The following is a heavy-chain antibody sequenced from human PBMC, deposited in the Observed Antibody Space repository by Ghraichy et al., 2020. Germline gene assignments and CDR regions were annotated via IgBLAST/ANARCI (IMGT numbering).Heavy chain of an antibody. CDR3: AKDRIAVAGMIDY. D-gene: IGHD6-19*01. Sequence: GGSLRLSCAASGLTLRNYAMTWVRQAPGKGLEWVSSISASGGSTYYAESVKGRFSISRDTSKKTLYLQMNSLRAEDTAIYYCAKDRIAVAGMIDYWGQGTLVTVSS. V-gene: IGHV3-23*01. CDR1: GLTLRNYA. J-gene: IGHJ4*02. CDR2: ISASGGST.